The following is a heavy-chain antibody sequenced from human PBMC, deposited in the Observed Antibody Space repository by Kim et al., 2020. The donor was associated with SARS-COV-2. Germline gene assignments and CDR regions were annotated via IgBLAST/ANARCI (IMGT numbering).Heavy chain of an antibody. J-gene: IGHJ4*02. Sequence: SGSTRFSQKFQGRVTVTRDTSISTAYMELSGLRSDDTAVYYCSKSRAFDYWGQGTLVTVSS. D-gene: IGHD1-26*01. CDR3: SKSRAFDY. V-gene: IGHV1-2*02. CDR2: SGST.